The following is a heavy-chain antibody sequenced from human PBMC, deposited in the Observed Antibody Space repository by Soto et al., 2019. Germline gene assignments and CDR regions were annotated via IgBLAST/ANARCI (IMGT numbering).Heavy chain of an antibody. D-gene: IGHD2-2*01. CDR1: GYIFMNYA. CDR2: INAGNGDT. V-gene: IGHV1-3*01. CDR3: PRVPYNSYDIVAVPAVMFDDWFDH. Sequence: QVQLVQSGAEVKRPGASVKVSCKASGYIFMNYAVHWVRQAPGQSLEWVGWINAGNGDTKYSQRFQCRVTITRDTSARTAYMELSSLTSEDKTFYYCPRVPYNSYDIVAVPAVMFDDWFDHWGQGTLVNVSS. J-gene: IGHJ5*02.